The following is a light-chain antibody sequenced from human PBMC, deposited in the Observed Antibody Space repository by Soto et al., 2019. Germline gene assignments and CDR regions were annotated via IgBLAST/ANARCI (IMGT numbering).Light chain of an antibody. CDR1: QSISSW. V-gene: IGKV1-5*03. J-gene: IGKJ4*01. Sequence: DIQMTQSPSILSASVGDRDTITCRASQSISSWLAWYQQRPGKAPNLLIHTASTLKSGVPSRFSANGSGTEFTLTISSLQPDDFAVYYCQHYDFSSGLTFGGGTRVEI. CDR3: QHYDFSSGLT. CDR2: TAS.